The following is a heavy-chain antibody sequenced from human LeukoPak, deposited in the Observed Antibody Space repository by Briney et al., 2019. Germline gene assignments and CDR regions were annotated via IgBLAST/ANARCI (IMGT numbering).Heavy chain of an antibody. D-gene: IGHD3-16*02. CDR1: GFTFSSYS. J-gene: IGHJ4*02. CDR2: ISSSSSCI. Sequence: GGSLRLSCAASGFTFSSYSMNWVRQAPGKGPEWVSSISSSSSCIYYADSVKGRFTISRDNAKNSLYLQMNSLRAEDTAVYYCARVMITFGGVIYYFDYWGQGTLVTVSS. CDR3: ARVMITFGGVIYYFDY. V-gene: IGHV3-21*01.